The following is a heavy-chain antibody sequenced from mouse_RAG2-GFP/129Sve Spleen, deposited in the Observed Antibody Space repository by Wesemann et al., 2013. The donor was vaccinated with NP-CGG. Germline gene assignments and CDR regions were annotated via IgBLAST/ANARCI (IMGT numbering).Heavy chain of an antibody. CDR3: ARCRYDDGHYYAMDY. Sequence: GQGLEWIGVINPGSGGTNYNEKFKGKATLTADKSSSTAYMQLSSLTSDDSAVYFCARCRYDDGHYYAMDYWGQGTSVTVSS. V-gene: IGHV1-54*03. J-gene: IGHJ4*01. D-gene: IGHD2-14*01. CDR2: INPGSGGT.